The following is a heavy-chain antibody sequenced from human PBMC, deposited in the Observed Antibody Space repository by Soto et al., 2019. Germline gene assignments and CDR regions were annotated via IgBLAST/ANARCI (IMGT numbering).Heavy chain of an antibody. Sequence: QVQLVESGGGVVQPGRSLRLSCAASGFTFSSYGMHWVRQAPGKGLEWVAVISYDGSNKYYADSVKGRFTISRDNSKNTLYLQMNSLRAEDTAVYYCAKDAQQLVTDDAFDIWGQGTMVTVSS. CDR2: ISYDGSNK. CDR3: AKDAQQLVTDDAFDI. CDR1: GFTFSSYG. J-gene: IGHJ3*02. D-gene: IGHD6-13*01. V-gene: IGHV3-30*18.